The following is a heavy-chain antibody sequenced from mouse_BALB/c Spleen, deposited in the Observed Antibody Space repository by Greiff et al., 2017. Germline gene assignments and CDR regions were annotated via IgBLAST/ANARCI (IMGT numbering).Heavy chain of an antibody. V-gene: IGHV14-3*02. CDR3: ARLANYGHWYFDV. CDR1: GFNIKDTY. CDR2: IDPANGNT. Sequence: EVQLQQSGAELVKPGASVKLSCTASGFNIKDTYMHWVKQRPEQGLEWIGRIDPANGNTKYDPKFQGKATITADTSSNTAYLQLSSLTSEDTAVYYYARLANYGHWYFDVWGAGTTVTVSS. J-gene: IGHJ1*01. D-gene: IGHD1-1*02.